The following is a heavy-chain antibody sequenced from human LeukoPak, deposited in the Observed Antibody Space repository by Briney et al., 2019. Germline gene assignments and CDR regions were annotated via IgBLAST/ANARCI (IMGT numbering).Heavy chain of an antibody. D-gene: IGHD3-3*01. CDR1: GGSFSGYY. Sequence: KPSETLSLTCAVYGGSFSGYYWSWIRQPPGKGLEWIGEINHSGSTNYNPSLKSRVTISVDTSKNQFSLKLSSVTAADTAVYYCARSLDFWSGSPDYWGQETLVTVSS. J-gene: IGHJ4*02. CDR3: ARSLDFWSGSPDY. CDR2: INHSGST. V-gene: IGHV4-34*01.